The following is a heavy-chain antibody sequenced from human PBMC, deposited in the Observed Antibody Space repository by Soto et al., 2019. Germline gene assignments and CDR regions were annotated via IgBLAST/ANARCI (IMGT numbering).Heavy chain of an antibody. CDR3: ARDKITGLFDY. D-gene: IGHD2-8*02. J-gene: IGHJ4*02. Sequence: SETLSLTCAVSGDSISSYYCMWIRQPPGKGLEWIGEINHSGSTNYNPSLKSRVTISVDTSKNQFSLKLTSVTAADTAVCYCARDKITGLFDYWGQGTLVTVSS. CDR2: INHSGST. V-gene: IGHV4-34*01. CDR1: GDSISSYY.